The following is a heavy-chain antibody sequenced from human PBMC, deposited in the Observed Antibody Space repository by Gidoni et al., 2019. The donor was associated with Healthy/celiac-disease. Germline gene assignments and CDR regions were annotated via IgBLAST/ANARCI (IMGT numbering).Heavy chain of an antibody. Sequence: EVQLLESGGGLVQPGGSLRLSCSASGFTFSSYAMSGVRQAPGKGLEWVSASSGSGGSTYYADSVKGRFTISRDKSKNTLYLQMNSLRAEDTAVYYCAKEEEQWLQQYFDYWGQGTLVTVSS. CDR1: GFTFSSYA. V-gene: IGHV3-23*01. D-gene: IGHD6-19*01. J-gene: IGHJ4*02. CDR2: SSGSGGST. CDR3: AKEEEQWLQQYFDY.